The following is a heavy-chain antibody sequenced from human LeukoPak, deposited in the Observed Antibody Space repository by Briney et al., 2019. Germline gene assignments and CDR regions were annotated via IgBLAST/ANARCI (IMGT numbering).Heavy chain of an antibody. V-gene: IGHV3-21*01. CDR3: ARDGHYYDSSGYRAFFDY. D-gene: IGHD3-22*01. J-gene: IGHJ4*02. Sequence: PGGSLRLSCAASEFTFSSYSMNWVRQAPGKGLEWVSSISSSSSYIYYADSVKGRFTISRDNAKNSLYLQMNSLRAEDTAVYYCARDGHYYDSSGYRAFFDYWGQGTLVTVSS. CDR2: ISSSSSYI. CDR1: EFTFSSYS.